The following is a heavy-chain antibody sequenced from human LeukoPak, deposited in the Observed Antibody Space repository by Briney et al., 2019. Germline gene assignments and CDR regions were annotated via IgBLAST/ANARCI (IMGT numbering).Heavy chain of an antibody. V-gene: IGHV3-43D*03. D-gene: IGHD1-20*01. Sequence: GGSLRLSCAASGFTFYDYAMHWVRQAPGKGLEWVSLISWDGGSTYYADSVKGRFTISRDNSKNSLYLQMNSLRAEDTALYYCAKASNNWNDVAYMDVWGKGTTVTVSS. CDR2: ISWDGGST. CDR1: GFTFYDYA. CDR3: AKASNNWNDVAYMDV. J-gene: IGHJ6*03.